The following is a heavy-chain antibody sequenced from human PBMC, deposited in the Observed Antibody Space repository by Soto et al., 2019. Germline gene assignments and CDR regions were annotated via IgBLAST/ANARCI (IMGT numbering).Heavy chain of an antibody. D-gene: IGHD3-22*01. V-gene: IGHV3-7*02. CDR3: ASFPYDSGGYAAFDI. Sequence: GGSLRLSCAASGITLSSSWMTWVRQTPGKGLEWVANINQDGSDKYYVDSVKGRFTISRDNAENSVYLQMNSLSAEDTAVYFCASFPYDSGGYAAFDIWGQGTMVPVSS. CDR2: INQDGSDK. CDR1: GITLSSSW. J-gene: IGHJ3*02.